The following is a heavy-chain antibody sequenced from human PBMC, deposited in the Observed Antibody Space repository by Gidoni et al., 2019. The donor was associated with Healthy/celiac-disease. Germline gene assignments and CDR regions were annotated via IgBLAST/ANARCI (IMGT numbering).Heavy chain of an antibody. J-gene: IGHJ6*03. CDR2: ISSSSSTI. D-gene: IGHD3-3*01. V-gene: IGHV3-48*02. Sequence: EVQLVESGGGLVQPGGSLRLSCAASGFTFSSYSMNWVRQAPGKGLEWFSYISSSSSTIYYADSVKGRFTISRDNAKNSLYLQMNSLRDEDTAVYYCARGGYYDFWSGYYAANYYYYMDVWGKGTTVTVSS. CDR3: ARGGYYDFWSGYYAANYYYYMDV. CDR1: GFTFSSYS.